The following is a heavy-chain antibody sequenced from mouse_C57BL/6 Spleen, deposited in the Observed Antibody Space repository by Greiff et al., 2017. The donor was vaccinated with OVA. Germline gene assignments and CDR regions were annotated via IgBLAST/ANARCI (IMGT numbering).Heavy chain of an antibody. D-gene: IGHD1-1*01. CDR1: GYAFSSYW. V-gene: IGHV1-80*01. CDR2: IYPGDGDT. CDR3: AREYYGSSEYFDV. J-gene: IGHJ1*03. Sequence: QVQLKQSGAELVKPGASVKISCKASGYAFSSYWMNWVKQRPGKGLEWIGQIYPGDGDTNYNGKFKGKATLTADKSSSTAYMQLSSLTSEDSAVYFCAREYYGSSEYFDVWGTGTTVTVSS.